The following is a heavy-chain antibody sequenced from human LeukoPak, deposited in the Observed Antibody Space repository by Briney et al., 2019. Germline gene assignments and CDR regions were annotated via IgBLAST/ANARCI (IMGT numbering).Heavy chain of an antibody. CDR2: IKQDGTEK. CDR3: AKERGIEEGFDY. V-gene: IGHV3-7*03. Sequence: GGSLRLSCAASGFTFTTYWMSWVRQAPGKGLEWVANIKQDGTEKYYVDSVKGRFTISRDNSKNTLYLQMNSLRAEDTAVYYCAKERGIEEGFDYWGQGTLVTVSS. CDR1: GFTFTTYW. J-gene: IGHJ4*02. D-gene: IGHD3-16*01.